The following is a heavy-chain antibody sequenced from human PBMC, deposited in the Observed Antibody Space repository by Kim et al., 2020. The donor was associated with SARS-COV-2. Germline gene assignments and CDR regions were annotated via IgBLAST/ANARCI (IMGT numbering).Heavy chain of an antibody. CDR3: ARHTGWCLRLAFQFDY. Sequence: SETLSLTCTVSGGSISSSSYYWGWIRQPPGKGLEWIGSIYYSGSTYYNPSLKSRVTISVDTPKNQFSLKLSSVTAADTAVYYCARHTGWCLRLAFQFDYWGQGTLVTVSS. J-gene: IGHJ4*02. CDR1: GGSISSSSYY. CDR2: IYYSGST. D-gene: IGHD2-8*01. V-gene: IGHV4-39*01.